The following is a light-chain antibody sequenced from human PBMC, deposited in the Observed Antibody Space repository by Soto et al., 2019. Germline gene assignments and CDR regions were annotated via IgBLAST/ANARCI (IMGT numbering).Light chain of an antibody. CDR1: QSVSSN. CDR3: QQRSDWPLT. V-gene: IGKV3-11*01. J-gene: IGKJ4*01. Sequence: EIVMTQSPAPLSVSPGEIATLSCWASQSVSSNLAWYKQKPGQAPRLLIYDASNRATGIPARFSGSGSGTDFTLTISSLEPEDFAVYYCQQRSDWPLTFGGGTKVDIK. CDR2: DAS.